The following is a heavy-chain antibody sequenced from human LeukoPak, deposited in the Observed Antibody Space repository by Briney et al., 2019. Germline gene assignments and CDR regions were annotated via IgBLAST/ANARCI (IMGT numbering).Heavy chain of an antibody. CDR1: GASISSYY. Sequence: SETLSLTCTVSGASISSYYWSWIRQPPGKGLEWIGYIYYSGGTNYNPSLKSRVTTSVDTSKNQFSLRLISVTAADTAVYYCARQIYGSGSYFHWFDPWGQGTLVTVSS. CDR3: ARQIYGSGSYFHWFDP. D-gene: IGHD3-10*01. J-gene: IGHJ5*02. CDR2: IYYSGGT. V-gene: IGHV4-59*08.